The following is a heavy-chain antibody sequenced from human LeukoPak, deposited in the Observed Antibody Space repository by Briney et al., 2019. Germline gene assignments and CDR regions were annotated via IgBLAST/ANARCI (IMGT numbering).Heavy chain of an antibody. CDR2: IIPIFGTA. D-gene: IGHD3-10*01. J-gene: IGHJ5*02. Sequence: SVKVSCKASGGTFSSYAISWVRQAPGQGPEWMGRIIPIFGTANLAQKFQGRVTITTDESTSTAYMELSSLRSEDTDVYYCARSGSYYIGNRYNWFDPWGQGTLVTVRS. CDR1: GGTFSSYA. V-gene: IGHV1-69*05. CDR3: ARSGSYYIGNRYNWFDP.